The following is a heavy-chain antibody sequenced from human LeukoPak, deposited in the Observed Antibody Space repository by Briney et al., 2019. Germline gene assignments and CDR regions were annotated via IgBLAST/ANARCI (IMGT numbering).Heavy chain of an antibody. V-gene: IGHV3-23*01. CDR3: AKDMFTSSWLPFDY. D-gene: IGHD6-13*01. CDR2: ISASSGST. Sequence: PGGSLILSCAASGFTFSSNEMSWVRQAPGKGLEWVSAISASSGSTYYADSVKARFTISRDNSKNTLYLKMNSLRAEDTAVYFCAKDMFTSSWLPFDYWGQGTLVTVSS. J-gene: IGHJ4*02. CDR1: GFTFSSNE.